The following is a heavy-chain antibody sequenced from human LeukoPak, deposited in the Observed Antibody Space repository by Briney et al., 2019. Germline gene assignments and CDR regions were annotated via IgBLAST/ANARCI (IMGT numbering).Heavy chain of an antibody. Sequence: SETLSLTCTVSGGSIGSYYWSWIRQPPGKGLEWIGYIFYTGSTNYNSSLKSRVTISIDTSKNQFSLKLGSVTAADTAVYHCARAGFFYDTSGYNDAFDIWGQGTMVTVSS. V-gene: IGHV4-59*01. D-gene: IGHD3-22*01. CDR1: GGSIGSYY. CDR2: IFYTGST. CDR3: ARAGFFYDTSGYNDAFDI. J-gene: IGHJ3*02.